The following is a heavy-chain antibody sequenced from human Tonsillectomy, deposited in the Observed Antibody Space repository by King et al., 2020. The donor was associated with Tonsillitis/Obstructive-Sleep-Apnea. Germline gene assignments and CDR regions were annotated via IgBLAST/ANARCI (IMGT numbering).Heavy chain of an antibody. CDR1: GGSFSGYY. CDR3: ARSTVWGYYAPKYYFDY. Sequence: VQLQQWGAGLLKPSETLSLTCAVYGGSFSGYYWSWIRQPPGKGLEWIGEINHSGSTNYNPSLKSRVTISVDTSKNQFSLKLSSVTAADTAVYYCARSTVWGYYAPKYYFDYWGQGTLVTVSS. J-gene: IGHJ4*02. D-gene: IGHD4-11*01. CDR2: INHSGST. V-gene: IGHV4-34*01.